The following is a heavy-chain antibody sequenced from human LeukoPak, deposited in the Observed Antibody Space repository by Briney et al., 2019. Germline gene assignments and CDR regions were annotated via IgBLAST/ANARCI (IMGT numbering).Heavy chain of an antibody. J-gene: IGHJ4*02. Sequence: GGSLRLSCAASGFTFSSYGMSWVRQAPGKGLEWVSVISGSGGSTYYADSVKGRFTISRDNSKNSLYLQMNSLRAEDTAVYYCARVWLGSYFFDYWGQGTLVTVSS. CDR3: ARVWLGSYFFDY. D-gene: IGHD1-26*01. V-gene: IGHV3-23*01. CDR1: GFTFSSYG. CDR2: ISGSGGST.